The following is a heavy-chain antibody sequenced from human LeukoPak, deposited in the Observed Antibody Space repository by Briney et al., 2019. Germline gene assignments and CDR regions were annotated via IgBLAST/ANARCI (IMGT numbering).Heavy chain of an antibody. D-gene: IGHD6-19*01. CDR2: ISWNSGSI. J-gene: IGHJ4*02. Sequence: GGSLRLSCAASGFTFDDYAMPWVRQAPGKGLEWVSGISWNSGSIGYADSVKGRFTISRDNAKNSLYLQMNSLRAEDTALYYCAKDITSSGWYEVFDYWGQGTLVTVSS. CDR3: AKDITSSGWYEVFDY. CDR1: GFTFDDYA. V-gene: IGHV3-9*01.